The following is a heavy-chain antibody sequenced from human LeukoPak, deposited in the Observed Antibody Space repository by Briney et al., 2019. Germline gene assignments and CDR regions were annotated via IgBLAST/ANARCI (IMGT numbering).Heavy chain of an antibody. J-gene: IGHJ4*02. CDR3: ARLDCSSTSCYLDY. Sequence: SETLSLTCAVSGGSISSGGYSWSWIRQPPGKGLEWIGYIYHSGSTNYNPSLRSRVTISVDTSKNQLSLKLSSVTAADTAVHYCARLDCSSTSCYLDYWGQGTLVTVSS. CDR2: IYHSGST. D-gene: IGHD2-2*01. CDR1: GGSISSGGYS. V-gene: IGHV4-30-2*01.